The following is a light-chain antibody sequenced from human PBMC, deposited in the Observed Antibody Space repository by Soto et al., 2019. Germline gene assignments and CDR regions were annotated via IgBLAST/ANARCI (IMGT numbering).Light chain of an antibody. CDR2: GVT. CDR1: NSDIGGYNY. J-gene: IGLJ2*01. V-gene: IGLV2-14*01. Sequence: QSALTQPASVSGSPGQSITISCTGTNSDIGGYNYVSWYRHHPGEAPKLMIYGVTNRPSGVSTRVSGSKSGNTASLTISGLQDEDEADYYCSSYTSVTIVVFGGGTKLTVL. CDR3: SSYTSVTIVV.